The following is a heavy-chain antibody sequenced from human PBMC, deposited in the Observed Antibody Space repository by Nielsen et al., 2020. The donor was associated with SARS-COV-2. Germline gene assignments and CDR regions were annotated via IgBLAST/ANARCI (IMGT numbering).Heavy chain of an antibody. J-gene: IGHJ5*02. CDR1: GFTFSSYG. CDR2: ISYDGSNK. Sequence: GESLKISCAASGFTFSSYGMHWVRQAPGKGLEWVAVISYDGSNKYYADSVKGRFTISRDNSKNTLYLQMSSLRAEDTAVYYCARGQNWFDPWGQGALVTVSS. V-gene: IGHV3-30*03. CDR3: ARGQNWFDP.